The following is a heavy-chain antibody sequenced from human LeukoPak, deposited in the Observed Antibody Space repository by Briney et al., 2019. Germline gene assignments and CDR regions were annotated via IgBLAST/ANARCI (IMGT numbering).Heavy chain of an antibody. CDR1: GGSISSGDYY. Sequence: PSQTLSLTCTVSGGSISSGDYYWSWIRQPPGKGLEWIGYNYYSGSTNYNPSLKSRVTISVDTSKNQFSLKLSSVTAADTAVYYCARVGGSGSYYDYWGQGTLVTVSS. J-gene: IGHJ4*02. D-gene: IGHD3-10*01. V-gene: IGHV4-30-4*08. CDR2: NYYSGST. CDR3: ARVGGSGSYYDY.